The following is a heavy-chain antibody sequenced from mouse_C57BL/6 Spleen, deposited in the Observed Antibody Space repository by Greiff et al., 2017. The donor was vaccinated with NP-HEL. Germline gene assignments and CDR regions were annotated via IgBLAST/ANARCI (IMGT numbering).Heavy chain of an antibody. V-gene: IGHV1-26*01. D-gene: IGHD1-1*01. Sequence: EVQLQQSGPELVKPGASVKISCKASGYTFTDYYMNWVKQSHGKSLEWIGDINPNNGGTSYNQKFKGKATLTVDKSSSTAYMQLRSLTSEDSAVYYCAREGYCGSSSAWFAYWGQGTLVTVSA. CDR3: AREGYCGSSSAWFAY. J-gene: IGHJ3*01. CDR1: GYTFTDYY. CDR2: INPNNGGT.